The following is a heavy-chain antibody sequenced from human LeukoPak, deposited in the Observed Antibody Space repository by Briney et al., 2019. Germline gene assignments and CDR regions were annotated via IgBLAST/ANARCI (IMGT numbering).Heavy chain of an antibody. V-gene: IGHV4-59*01. CDR2: IYYSGST. CDR3: ARDGNGGNSWGWFDP. Sequence: SGTLSLTCTVSGGSISSYYWSWIRQPPGKGLEWIGYIYYSGSTNYNPSLKSRVTMSVDMSKKQFYLNVNSMTAADTAVYYCARDGNGGNSWGWFDPWGQGTLVTVSA. J-gene: IGHJ5*02. CDR1: GGSISSYY. D-gene: IGHD4-23*01.